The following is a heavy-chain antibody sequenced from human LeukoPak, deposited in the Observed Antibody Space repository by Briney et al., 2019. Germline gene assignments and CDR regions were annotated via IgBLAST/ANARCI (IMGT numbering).Heavy chain of an antibody. CDR3: ARAGTDGGNGRRYYYYYMDV. J-gene: IGHJ6*03. D-gene: IGHD4-23*01. CDR2: IYHSGST. Sequence: PSETLSLTCTVSGGSISSYYWSWIRQPPGKGLEWIGSIYHSGSTYYNPSLKSRVTISVDTSKNQFSLKLSSVTAADTAVYYCARAGTDGGNGRRYYYYYMDVWGKGTTVTVSS. V-gene: IGHV4-59*08. CDR1: GGSISSYY.